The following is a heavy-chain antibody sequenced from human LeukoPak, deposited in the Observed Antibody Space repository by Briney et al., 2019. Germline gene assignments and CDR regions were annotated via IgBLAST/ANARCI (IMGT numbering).Heavy chain of an antibody. V-gene: IGHV1-69*06. CDR1: GGTFSSYA. D-gene: IGHD4-17*01. Sequence: SVKVSCKASGGTFSSYAISWVRQAPGQGLEWMGRIIPIFGTANYAQKFQGRVTITADKSTSTAYMELSSLRSEDTAVYYCASVVMTGLTTVTTSGAFDIWGQGTMVTVSS. J-gene: IGHJ3*02. CDR2: IIPIFGTA. CDR3: ASVVMTGLTTVTTSGAFDI.